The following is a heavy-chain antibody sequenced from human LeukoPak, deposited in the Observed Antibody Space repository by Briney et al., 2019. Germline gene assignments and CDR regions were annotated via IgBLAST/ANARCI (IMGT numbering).Heavy chain of an antibody. V-gene: IGHV3-48*01. CDR1: GFAFCIYR. CDR2: VGADGVTI. J-gene: IGHJ6*02. D-gene: IGHD1-26*01. Sequence: KTGGSLRLYCSASGFAFCIYRMIWVRQAPGKGLEWVSVVGADGVTIYYADSVEGRFTVSRDSAKNSLFLQMNSLRAEDTAVYYCATDSGDYYYGMDVWGQRTTVTVSS. CDR3: ATDSGDYYYGMDV.